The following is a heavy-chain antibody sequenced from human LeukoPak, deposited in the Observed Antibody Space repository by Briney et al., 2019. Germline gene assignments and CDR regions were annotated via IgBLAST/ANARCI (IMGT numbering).Heavy chain of an antibody. J-gene: IGHJ6*02. D-gene: IGHD3-10*01. CDR2: ITGSAGDT. CDR1: GFTFSSYW. V-gene: IGHV3-23*01. Sequence: GGSLRLSCAASGFTFSSYWMSWVRQAPGKGLEWVSAITGSAGDTYYADSVRGRFTISRDNSKNTLYLQMNSLRAEDTAVYYCAKIRGYYGSRAGMDVWGQGTTVTVSS. CDR3: AKIRGYYGSRAGMDV.